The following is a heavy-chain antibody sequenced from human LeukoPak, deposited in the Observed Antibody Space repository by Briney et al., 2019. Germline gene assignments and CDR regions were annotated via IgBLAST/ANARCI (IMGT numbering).Heavy chain of an antibody. D-gene: IGHD1-26*01. V-gene: IGHV3-74*01. CDR1: GFTFNNYW. CDR3: SREGGSYLYYYYGMDV. J-gene: IGHJ6*02. CDR2: INSDGSST. Sequence: GGSLRLSCAASGFTFNNYWIHWVRQAPGKGLVWVSRINSDGSSTSYADSVKGRFTISRDNAKNTLYLQMNSLRAEDTAVYYCSREGGSYLYYYYGMDVWGQGTTVTVSS.